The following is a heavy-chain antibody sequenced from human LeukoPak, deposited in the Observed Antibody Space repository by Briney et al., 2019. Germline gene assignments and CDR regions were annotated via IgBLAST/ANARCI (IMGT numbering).Heavy chain of an antibody. D-gene: IGHD2-21*02. CDR3: ARPVAYCGGDCYWYAFDI. CDR2: IDPSDSYT. Sequence: RGESLRISCKGSGYSFTSYWISRVRQMPGKGLEWMGRIDPSDSYTNYSPSFQGHVTISADKSISTAYLQWSSLKASDTAMYYCARPVAYCGGDCYWYAFDIWGQGTMVTVSS. J-gene: IGHJ3*02. V-gene: IGHV5-10-1*01. CDR1: GYSFTSYW.